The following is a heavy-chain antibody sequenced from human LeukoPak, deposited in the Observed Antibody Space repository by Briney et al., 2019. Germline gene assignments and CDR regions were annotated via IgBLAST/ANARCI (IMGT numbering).Heavy chain of an antibody. CDR1: GYTFTGYY. D-gene: IGHD3-10*01. V-gene: IGHV1-2*02. CDR2: INPNSGGT. J-gene: IGHJ6*03. Sequence: GASVKVSCKASGYTFTGYYMHWVRQAPGQGLEWMGWINPNSGGTNYAQKLQGRVTMTTDTSTSTAYMELRSLRSDDTAVYYCARCQEGFGELSPYYYMDVWGKGTTVTISS. CDR3: ARCQEGFGELSPYYYMDV.